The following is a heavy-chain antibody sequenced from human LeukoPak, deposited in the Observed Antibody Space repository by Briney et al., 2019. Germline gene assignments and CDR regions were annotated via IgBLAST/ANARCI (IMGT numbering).Heavy chain of an antibody. CDR3: AKDLQYFDWSDPNYYFDY. CDR2: ISGSGGST. D-gene: IGHD3-9*01. Sequence: GSLRLSCAASGFTFSSYAMSWVRQAPGKGLEWVSPISGSGGSTYYADSVKGRFTISRDNSKNTLYLQMNSLRAEDTAVYYCAKDLQYFDWSDPNYYFDYWGQGTLVTVSS. CDR1: GFTFSSYA. V-gene: IGHV3-23*01. J-gene: IGHJ4*02.